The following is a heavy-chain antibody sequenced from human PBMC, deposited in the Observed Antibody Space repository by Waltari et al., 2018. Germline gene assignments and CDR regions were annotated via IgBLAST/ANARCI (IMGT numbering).Heavy chain of an antibody. V-gene: IGHV3-48*04. J-gene: IGHJ3*02. Sequence: EVQLVESGGGLVQPGGSLRLPCAASGFTVGRYSMNWVRQAPGKGLEWVSYISSSSSTIYYADSVKGRFTISRDNAKNSLYLQMNSLRAEDTAVYYCAREKVTCDAFDIWGQGTMVTVSS. D-gene: IGHD2-21*02. CDR1: GFTVGRYS. CDR2: ISSSSSTI. CDR3: AREKVTCDAFDI.